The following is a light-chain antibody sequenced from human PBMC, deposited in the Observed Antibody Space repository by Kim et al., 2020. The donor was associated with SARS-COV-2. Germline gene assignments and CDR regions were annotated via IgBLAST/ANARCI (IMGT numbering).Light chain of an antibody. CDR3: QQYNNWPLT. CDR1: QSVSSN. V-gene: IGKV3-15*01. Sequence: LSPGERPTPSCSASQSVSSNFAWYQQKPGQAPRLLIYGASTRATGSPARFSGSGSGTEFTLTISSLQSEDFAVYYCQQYNNWPLTFGGGTKVEI. J-gene: IGKJ4*01. CDR2: GAS.